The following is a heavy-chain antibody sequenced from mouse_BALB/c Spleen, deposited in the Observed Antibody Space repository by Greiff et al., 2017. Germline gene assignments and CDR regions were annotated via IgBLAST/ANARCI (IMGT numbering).Heavy chain of an antibody. CDR1: GFNIKDTY. CDR3: ARLDGYYVGYFDY. J-gene: IGHJ2*01. Sequence: EVQLQQSGAELVKPGASVKLSCTASGFNIKDTYMHWVKQRPEQGLEWIGRIDPANGNTKYDPKFQGKATITADTSSNTAYLQLSSLTSEDTAVYYCARLDGYYVGYFDYWGQGTTLTVSS. D-gene: IGHD2-3*01. CDR2: IDPANGNT. V-gene: IGHV14-3*02.